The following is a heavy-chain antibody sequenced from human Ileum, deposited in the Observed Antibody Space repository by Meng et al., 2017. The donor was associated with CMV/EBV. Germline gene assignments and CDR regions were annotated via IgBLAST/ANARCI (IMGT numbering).Heavy chain of an antibody. CDR3: ARDLISGSYGYFQH. D-gene: IGHD1-26*01. CDR1: GGSISSSNYY. V-gene: IGHV4-39*07. J-gene: IGHJ1*01. CDR2: VYYSGST. Sequence: QLRLQRSGPGLVKPSATLSLTCTVSGGSISSSNYYWGWIRQSPGQGLEWIGSVYYSGSTYYNPSFRSRASVSIDTSKNQFSLKLNSVTAADTAVYYCARDLISGSYGYFQHWGQGTLVTVSS.